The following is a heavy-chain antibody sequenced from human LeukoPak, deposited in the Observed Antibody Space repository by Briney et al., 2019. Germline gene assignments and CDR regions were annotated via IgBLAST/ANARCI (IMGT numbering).Heavy chain of an antibody. CDR3: ARVRWENGFYLDY. CDR1: GYTFTSYD. V-gene: IGHV1-8*01. CDR2: MNPNSGNT. J-gene: IGHJ4*02. Sequence: ASVKVSRKASGYTFTSYDINWVRQATGQGLEWMGWMNPNSGNTGYAQKFQGRVTMTRNTSISTAYKELSSLRSEDTAVYYCARVRWENGFYLDYWGQGTLVTVSS. D-gene: IGHD4-23*01.